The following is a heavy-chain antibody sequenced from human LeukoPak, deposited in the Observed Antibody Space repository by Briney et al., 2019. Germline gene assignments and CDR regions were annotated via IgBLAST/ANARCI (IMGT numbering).Heavy chain of an antibody. J-gene: IGHJ5*02. CDR3: ARVMYGEGVRFDP. V-gene: IGHV4-59*12. Sequence: PSETLSLTCTVSGGSISSYYWSWIRQPPGKGLEWIGYIYYSGSTNYNPSLKSRVTISVDRSKNHFSLELNSVTAADTAVYYCARVMYGEGVRFDPWGQGTLVTVSS. CDR1: GGSISSYY. D-gene: IGHD2-8*01. CDR2: IYYSGST.